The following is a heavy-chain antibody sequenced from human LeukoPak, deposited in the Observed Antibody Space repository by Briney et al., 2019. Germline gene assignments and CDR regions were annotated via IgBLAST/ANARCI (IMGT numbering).Heavy chain of an antibody. V-gene: IGHV4-30-2*01. CDR1: GGSISSGGYS. J-gene: IGHJ5*02. Sequence: PSETLSLTCAVSGGSISSGGYSWSWIRQPPGKGLEWIGYIYHSGSTYYKPSLKSRVTISVDRSKNQFSLKLSSVTAADTAVYYCARVSSGYYPNWFDPWGQGTLVTVSS. CDR3: ARVSSGYYPNWFDP. CDR2: IYHSGST. D-gene: IGHD3-22*01.